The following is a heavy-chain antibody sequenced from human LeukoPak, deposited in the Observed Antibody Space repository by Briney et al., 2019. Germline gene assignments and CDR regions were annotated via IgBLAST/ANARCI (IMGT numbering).Heavy chain of an antibody. Sequence: SETLSLTCTVSGGSISTGNYLWSWIRQPAGKGLEWIGYVYYSGSTEYNPSLRSRVTISLEMSKHQFSLNLTSVTAADTAVYYCATNTGTVFDYWGQGALVTVSS. CDR2: VYYSGST. CDR1: GGSISTGNYL. D-gene: IGHD7-27*01. J-gene: IGHJ4*02. V-gene: IGHV4-61*10. CDR3: ATNTGTVFDY.